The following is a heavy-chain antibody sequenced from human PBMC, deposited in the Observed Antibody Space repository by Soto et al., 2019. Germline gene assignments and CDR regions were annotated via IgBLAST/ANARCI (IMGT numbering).Heavy chain of an antibody. V-gene: IGHV3-66*01. Sequence: GGSRRLSCAVSGFTVSSNYMSWVRQAPGKGLEWVSVIYSGGSTYYADSVKGRFTISRDNSKNTLYLQMNSLRAEDTAVYYCAKGGEGDSSSSYYYYGMDVWGQGTTVTVSS. CDR2: IYSGGST. CDR1: GFTVSSNY. D-gene: IGHD6-6*01. J-gene: IGHJ6*02. CDR3: AKGGEGDSSSSYYYYGMDV.